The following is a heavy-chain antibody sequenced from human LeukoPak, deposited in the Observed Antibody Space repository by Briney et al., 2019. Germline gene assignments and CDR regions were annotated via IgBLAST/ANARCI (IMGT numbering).Heavy chain of an antibody. V-gene: IGHV3-23*01. CDR2: LSGGGSDT. Sequence: PGGSLRLSRAASGFTFRNYAMTWVRQVPGKGLEWVSSLSGGGSDTFYADSVKGRFTISRDNSKNTMYLQMNRLRAADTAVYYRAKTNGATAFYCMGVWGKGTTVTV. D-gene: IGHD4/OR15-4a*01. CDR3: AKTNGATAFYCMGV. CDR1: GFTFRNYA. J-gene: IGHJ6*03.